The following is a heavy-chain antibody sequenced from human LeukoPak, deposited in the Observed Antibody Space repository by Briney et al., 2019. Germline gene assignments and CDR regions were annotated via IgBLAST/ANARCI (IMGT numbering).Heavy chain of an antibody. CDR3: ARENDWYGGWDY. D-gene: IGHD3-9*01. CDR2: ISSGGSTI. J-gene: IGHJ4*02. Sequence: GGSLRFSCAASGFTFSSYQMNWVRQAPGKGLQWISYISSGGSTIYYADSVKGRFTISRDNAKNSLYLQMNSLRAEDTAIYYCARENDWYGGWDYWGQGTLVTVSS. CDR1: GFTFSSYQ. V-gene: IGHV3-48*03.